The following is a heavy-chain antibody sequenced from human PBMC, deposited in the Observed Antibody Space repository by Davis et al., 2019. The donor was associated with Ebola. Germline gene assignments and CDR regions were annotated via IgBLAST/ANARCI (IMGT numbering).Heavy chain of an antibody. V-gene: IGHV3-23*01. CDR2: ISASAGST. Sequence: GESLKISCAASGFPFTGYAMTWVRQAPGKGLEWVSVISASAGSTFYVDSVKGRFTISRDNSKNTLYLQMNSLRAEDTAIYYCAKDLGTSGIVDYWGQGTLVTVSS. CDR1: GFPFTGYA. CDR3: AKDLGTSGIVDY. D-gene: IGHD1-1*01. J-gene: IGHJ4*02.